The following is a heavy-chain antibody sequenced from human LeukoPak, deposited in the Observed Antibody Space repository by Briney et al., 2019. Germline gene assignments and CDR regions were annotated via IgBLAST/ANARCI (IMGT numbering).Heavy chain of an antibody. CDR1: GGSISRYY. CDR3: ARSDYHNSGSHTVFDAFDI. D-gene: IGHD3-10*01. CDR2: IDDSGNT. V-gene: IGHV4-59*01. J-gene: IGHJ3*02. Sequence: SEILSLTCTVSGGSISRYYWSWIRRPPGKGLEWIGYIDDSGNTNYSPSLKSQVTISVDKSKNQFSLKLSFVTAADTAMYYCARSDYHNSGSHTVFDAFDIWGQGTRVTVSS.